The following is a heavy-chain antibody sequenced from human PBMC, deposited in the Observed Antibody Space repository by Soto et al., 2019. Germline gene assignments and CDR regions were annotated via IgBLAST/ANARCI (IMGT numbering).Heavy chain of an antibody. Sequence: SETLSLTCTVSGGSISSYYWSWIRQPPGKGLEWIGYIYYSGSTNYNPSLKSRVTISVDTSKNQFSLKLSSVTAADTAVYYCARDIRLLWFGESDIPSFWGMDVWGQGTTVTVS. D-gene: IGHD3-10*01. CDR3: ARDIRLLWFGESDIPSFWGMDV. J-gene: IGHJ6*02. CDR2: IYYSGST. V-gene: IGHV4-59*01. CDR1: GGSISSYY.